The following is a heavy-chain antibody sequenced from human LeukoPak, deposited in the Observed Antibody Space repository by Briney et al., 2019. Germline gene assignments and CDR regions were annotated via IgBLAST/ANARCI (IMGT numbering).Heavy chain of an antibody. D-gene: IGHD1-26*01. J-gene: IGHJ4*02. Sequence: GGSLRLSCAASGFTFSNYEMNWVRQAPGKGLEWVAVIWYDGSNKYYADSVKGRFTISRDNSKNTLYLQMNSLRAEDTAVYYCARPTYSGSYYWFDYWGQGTLVTVSS. CDR1: GFTFSNYE. CDR3: ARPTYSGSYYWFDY. CDR2: IWYDGSNK. V-gene: IGHV3-33*08.